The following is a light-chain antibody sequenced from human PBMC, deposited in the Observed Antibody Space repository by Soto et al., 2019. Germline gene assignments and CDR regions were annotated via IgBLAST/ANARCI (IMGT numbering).Light chain of an antibody. V-gene: IGKV3-15*01. Sequence: EMVMTQSPATLSLSPLVRATLSCMASQSVGNSLAWYQLKPGQPPRLLIFDTYSGATGTPARFRGSGSGTDFTLTISSLQAEDVAVYYCQQYYSTPRTFGPGTKVDIK. CDR2: DTY. CDR3: QQYYSTPRT. CDR1: QSVGNS. J-gene: IGKJ3*01.